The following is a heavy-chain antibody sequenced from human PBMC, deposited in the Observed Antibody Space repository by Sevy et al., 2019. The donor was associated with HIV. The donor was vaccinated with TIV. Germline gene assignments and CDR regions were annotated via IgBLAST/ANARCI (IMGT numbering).Heavy chain of an antibody. CDR1: GFTFSGYA. CDR3: GKAGTWWERDYFDY. V-gene: IGHV3-23*01. Sequence: GGSLRLSCVASGFTFSGYAMSWVRQAPGKGLEWVSAISGGGGSTYYADSVKGRFTISRDTSKNTLYLQMNSLRAEDTAAYYCGKAGTWWERDYFDYWGQGTLVTVSS. D-gene: IGHD2-15*01. J-gene: IGHJ4*02. CDR2: ISGGGGST.